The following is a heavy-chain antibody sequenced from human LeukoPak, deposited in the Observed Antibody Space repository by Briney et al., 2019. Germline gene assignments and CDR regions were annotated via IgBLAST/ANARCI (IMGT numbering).Heavy chain of an antibody. J-gene: IGHJ6*03. CDR3: ARDFSYYYYYMDV. CDR1: GYTFTGYY. Sequence: ASVKVSCKASGYTFTGYYMHWVRHAPRQGLEWIGWINPNSGGTNYAQKFQGRVTMTRDTSISTAYMELSRLRSDDTAVYYCARDFSYYYYYMDVWGKGTTVTVSS. V-gene: IGHV1-2*02. CDR2: INPNSGGT.